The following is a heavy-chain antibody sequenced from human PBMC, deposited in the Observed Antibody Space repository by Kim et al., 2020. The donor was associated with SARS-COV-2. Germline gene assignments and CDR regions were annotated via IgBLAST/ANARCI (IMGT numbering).Heavy chain of an antibody. D-gene: IGHD2-21*02. CDR2: IIPIFGTA. CDR3: ARKVVTAEGDAFDI. CDR1: GGTFSSYA. V-gene: IGHV1-69*13. J-gene: IGHJ3*02. Sequence: SVKVSCKASGGTFSSYAISWVRQAPGQGLEWMGGIIPIFGTANYAQKFQGRVTITADESTSTAYMELSSLRSEDTAVYYCARKVVTAEGDAFDIWGQGTMVTVSS.